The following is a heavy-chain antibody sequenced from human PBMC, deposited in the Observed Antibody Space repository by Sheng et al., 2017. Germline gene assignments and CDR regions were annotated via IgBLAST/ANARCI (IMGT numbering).Heavy chain of an antibody. D-gene: IGHD1-1*01. V-gene: IGHV3-15*01. CDR2: IKSNADGGTI. Sequence: EVQLVESGGGLVKPGRSLRLSCTASGFTFTKAWMSWVRQAPGKGLEWVGRIKSNADGGTIDYAVPVKGRFTLSRDDSKNXLYLQMNSLKTXDTAVYYCTTDFLATYVSHYHYSYMDVWGNGTTVLVSS. J-gene: IGHJ6*03. CDR1: GFTFTKAW. CDR3: TTDFLATYVSHYHYSYMDV.